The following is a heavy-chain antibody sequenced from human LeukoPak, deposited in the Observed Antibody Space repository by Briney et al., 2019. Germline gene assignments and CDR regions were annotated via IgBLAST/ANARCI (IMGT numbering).Heavy chain of an antibody. CDR3: ARHLGGSYYTDNYYYGMDV. Sequence: SETLSLTCTVSGGSISDSYWTWIRQPPGRGLEWIGYIYYSGSTNYNPSLKSRVTISVDTSKNQFSLKLSSVTAADTAVYYCARHLGGSYYTDNYYYGMDVWGQGTTVTVSS. J-gene: IGHJ6*02. CDR1: GGSISDSY. D-gene: IGHD1-26*01. CDR2: IYYSGST. V-gene: IGHV4-59*08.